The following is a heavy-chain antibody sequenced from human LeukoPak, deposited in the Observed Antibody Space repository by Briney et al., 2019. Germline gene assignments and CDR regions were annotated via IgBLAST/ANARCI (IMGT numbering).Heavy chain of an antibody. J-gene: IGHJ6*03. D-gene: IGHD4-23*01. CDR1: GFTFSSHW. V-gene: IGHV3-74*01. Sequence: GGSLRLSCAASGFTFSSHWMHWVRQAPGKGLVWVSRINSDGSSTSYADSVKGRFTISRDNAKNSLYLQMNSLRAEDTAVYYCARDKTTVVTWSHHYYYMDVWGKGTTVTISS. CDR3: ARDKTTVVTWSHHYYYMDV. CDR2: INSDGSST.